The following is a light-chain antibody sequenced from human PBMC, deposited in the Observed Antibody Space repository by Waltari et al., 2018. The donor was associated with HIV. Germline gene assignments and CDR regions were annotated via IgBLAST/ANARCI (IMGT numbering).Light chain of an antibody. CDR3: QQYDNPRYT. Sequence: DIQMTQSPSSLAASVGDSVPLTCQASPDISNNLNWYQQKPGKAPKLLIYDASNLETGVPARFSGSGSGTNFTFTISSLQPEDIATYYCQQYDNPRYTLGQGTKVEIK. CDR2: DAS. J-gene: IGKJ2*01. V-gene: IGKV1-33*01. CDR1: PDISNN.